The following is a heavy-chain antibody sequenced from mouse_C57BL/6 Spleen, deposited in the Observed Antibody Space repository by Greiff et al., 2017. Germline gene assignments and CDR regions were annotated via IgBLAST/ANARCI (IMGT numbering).Heavy chain of an antibody. CDR3: ARPDGYYEGYYFDY. J-gene: IGHJ2*01. CDR2: IHPNSGST. D-gene: IGHD2-3*01. V-gene: IGHV1-64*01. Sequence: QVQLQQPGAELVKPGASVKLSCKASGYTFTSYWMHWVKQRPGQGLEWIGMIHPNSGSTNYNEKFKSKATLTVDKSSSTAYMQLSSLTSEDSAVYYCARPDGYYEGYYFDYWGQGTTLTVSS. CDR1: GYTFTSYW.